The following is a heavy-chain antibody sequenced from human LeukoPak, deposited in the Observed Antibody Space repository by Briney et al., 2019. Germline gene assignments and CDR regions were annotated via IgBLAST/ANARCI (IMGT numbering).Heavy chain of an antibody. D-gene: IGHD5-12*01. CDR2: IYYSGST. CDR1: GGSISSYY. V-gene: IGHV4-59*01. Sequence: SSETLSLTCTVSGGSISSYYWSWIRQPPGKGLEWIGYIYYSGSTNYNPSLKSRVTISVDTSKNQFSLKLSSVTAADTAVYYCARSRVATITPFDYWCQGTLVTVSS. CDR3: ARSRVATITPFDY. J-gene: IGHJ4*02.